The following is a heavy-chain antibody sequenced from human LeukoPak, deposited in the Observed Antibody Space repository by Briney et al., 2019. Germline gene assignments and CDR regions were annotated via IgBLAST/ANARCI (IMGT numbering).Heavy chain of an antibody. CDR2: IYYSGST. CDR1: GVSISNYY. J-gene: IGHJ4*02. CDR3: ARALNPLPGTYYFDY. D-gene: IGHD2-15*01. Sequence: SETLSLTCTVSGVSISNYYWSWFRQPPGKGLEWIGYIYYSGSTNYNPSLRSRVTISVEKSKKQFSLRLTSVTAADTAVYYCARALNPLPGTYYFDYWGQGTLVTVSS. V-gene: IGHV4-59*08.